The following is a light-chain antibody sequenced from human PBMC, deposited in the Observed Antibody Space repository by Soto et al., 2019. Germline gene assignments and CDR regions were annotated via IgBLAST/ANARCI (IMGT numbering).Light chain of an antibody. CDR2: DAS. J-gene: IGKJ2*01. CDR1: QSVSRD. CDR3: QQPSNWLYT. V-gene: IGKV3-11*01. Sequence: EIVLTQSPATLSLSPGERATLSCRASQSVSRDLAWYQQKPGQAPRLLIYDASNRATGIPARFSGSGSGTDFTLTISSLEPEDFAVYYCQQPSNWLYTCGQGTKLEI.